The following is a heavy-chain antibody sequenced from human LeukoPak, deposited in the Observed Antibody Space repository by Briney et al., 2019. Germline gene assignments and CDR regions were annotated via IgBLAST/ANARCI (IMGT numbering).Heavy chain of an antibody. D-gene: IGHD1-26*01. CDR3: ARAVGAGAFDN. J-gene: IGHJ4*01. V-gene: IGHV3-11*01. CDR2: ISSSGNTI. Sequence: GRSLRLSCAASGLTFSDYYMSWIRQAPGKGLEWVSFISSSGNTISYADSVNGRFNISRDNAKNSLYLQMNSLRAEDTAVYYCARAVGAGAFDNWGHGTLVTVSS. CDR1: GLTFSDYY.